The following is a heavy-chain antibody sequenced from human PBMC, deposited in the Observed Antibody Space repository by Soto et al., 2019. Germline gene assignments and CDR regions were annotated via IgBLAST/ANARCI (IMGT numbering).Heavy chain of an antibody. Sequence: SQTLSLTCAISGDSVSSNSAAWNWIRQSPSRGLEWLGRTYYRSKWYNDYAVSVKSRITINPDTSKNQFSLQLNSVTPEDTAVYYCARERGALTAAGTDDACDIWGQGTMVTVSS. D-gene: IGHD6-13*01. V-gene: IGHV6-1*01. CDR2: TYYRSKWYN. CDR1: GDSVSSNSAA. CDR3: ARERGALTAAGTDDACDI. J-gene: IGHJ3*02.